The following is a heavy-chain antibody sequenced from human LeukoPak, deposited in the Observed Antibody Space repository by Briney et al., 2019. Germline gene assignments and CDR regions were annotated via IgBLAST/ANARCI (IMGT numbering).Heavy chain of an antibody. CDR3: ARARWYCSSTSCMAFDY. J-gene: IGHJ4*02. V-gene: IGHV4-39*07. CDR1: GGSISSSSYY. CDR2: IYYSGST. Sequence: SETLSLTCTVSGGSISSSSYYWGWIRQPPGKGLEWIGSIYYSGSTYHNPSLKSRVTISVDTSKNQFSLKLSSVTAADTAVYYCARARWYCSSTSCMAFDYWGQGTLVTVSS. D-gene: IGHD2-2*01.